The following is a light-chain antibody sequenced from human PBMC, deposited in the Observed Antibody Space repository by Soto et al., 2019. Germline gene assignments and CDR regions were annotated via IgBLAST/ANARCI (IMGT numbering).Light chain of an antibody. Sequence: DIQMTQSPSTLSASVGDRVTITCRASQSISSWLAWYQQKPGKAPKLLIYKASSLESGVPSRFSGSGSVTEFTLTISSLQPDDFATYYCQQYNSYNTFGQGTKLEIK. CDR3: QQYNSYNT. J-gene: IGKJ2*01. CDR2: KAS. CDR1: QSISSW. V-gene: IGKV1-5*03.